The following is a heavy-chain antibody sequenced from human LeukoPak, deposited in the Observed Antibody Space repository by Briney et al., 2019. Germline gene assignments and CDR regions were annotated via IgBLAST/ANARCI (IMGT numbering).Heavy chain of an antibody. J-gene: IGHJ4*02. V-gene: IGHV3-23*01. CDR3: VRDLREADH. CDR2: ISASGGGT. D-gene: IGHD1-26*01. CDR1: GFTFSNYV. Sequence: PGGSLRLSCAASGFTFSNYVMTWVRQAPGKGLEWVSTISASGGGTYYADSVKGRFTISRDNSKNTLYLQMNSLRVDDTAVYYCVRDLREADHWGLGTLVTVSS.